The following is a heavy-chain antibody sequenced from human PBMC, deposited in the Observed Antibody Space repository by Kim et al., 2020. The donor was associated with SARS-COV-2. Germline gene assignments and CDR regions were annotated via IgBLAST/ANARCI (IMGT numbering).Heavy chain of an antibody. J-gene: IGHJ5*02. CDR1: GYTFTSYT. CDR3: ARRGDYFIT. CDR2: INAGNGNT. Sequence: ASVKVSCKASGYTFTSYTIHWVRQAPGQRLEWMGWINAGNGNTKYSQKFQGRVTITSDTSASTAYMELSSLRSEDTAVYFCARRGDYFITWGQGTLVTVSS. D-gene: IGHD2-21*01. V-gene: IGHV1-3*01.